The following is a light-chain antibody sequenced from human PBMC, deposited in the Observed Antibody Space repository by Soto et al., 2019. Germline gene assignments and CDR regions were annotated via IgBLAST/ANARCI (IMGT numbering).Light chain of an antibody. J-gene: IGKJ2*01. CDR1: QSVLYSSNNKNY. Sequence: DIVMTQTPDSLAVSLGERATINCKSSQSVLYSSNNKNYLAWYQQKPGQPPKLLIYWASTRESGVPDRFSRSGSATDFTHAISSLQAEDVGVYYGQQYYSPPYTFGQGTKLEIK. CDR2: WAS. V-gene: IGKV4-1*01. CDR3: QQYYSPPYT.